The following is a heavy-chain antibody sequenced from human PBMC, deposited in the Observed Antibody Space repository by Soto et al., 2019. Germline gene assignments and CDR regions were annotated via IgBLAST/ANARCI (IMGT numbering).Heavy chain of an antibody. J-gene: IGHJ6*02. CDR2: IYPGDSDT. V-gene: IGHV5-51*01. D-gene: IGHD6-13*01. Sequence: PGESLKISCKGSGYSFTSYWIGWVRQMPGKGQEWMGIIYPGDSDTRYSPSFQGQVTISADKSISTAYLQWSSLKASDTAMYYCARHKGSSWYYYYYGMDVWGQGTTVTVSS. CDR1: GYSFTSYW. CDR3: ARHKGSSWYYYYYGMDV.